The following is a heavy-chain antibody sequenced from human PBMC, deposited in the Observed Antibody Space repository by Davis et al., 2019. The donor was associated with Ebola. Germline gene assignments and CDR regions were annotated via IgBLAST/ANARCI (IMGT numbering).Heavy chain of an antibody. D-gene: IGHD2-15*01. CDR3: AREREDIVVVVTAMYYYYYMDV. Sequence: PGGSLRLSCAASGFTFSSYAMSWVRQAPGKGLEWVSAISGSGGSTYYADSVKGRFTISRDNSKNTLYLQMSSLRAEDTAVYYCAREREDIVVVVTAMYYYYYMDVWGKGTTVTVSS. J-gene: IGHJ6*03. CDR1: GFTFSSYA. CDR2: ISGSGGST. V-gene: IGHV3-23*01.